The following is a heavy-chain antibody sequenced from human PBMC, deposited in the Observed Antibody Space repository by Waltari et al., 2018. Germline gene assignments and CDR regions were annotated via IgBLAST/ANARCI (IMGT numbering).Heavy chain of an antibody. D-gene: IGHD3-10*01. CDR3: ARVGFRLTSDY. CDR2: ISSSRSTI. J-gene: IGHJ4*02. CDR1: GYAFSRYS. Sequence: EVQLVESGGGLVQPGGSLRLHCAASGYAFSRYSMHWVRQAPVKGLAWVSYISSSRSTIYYADSVKGRFTISRDNAKNSLYLQMSSLRAEDTAVYYCARVGFRLTSDYWGQGTLVTVSS. V-gene: IGHV3-48*01.